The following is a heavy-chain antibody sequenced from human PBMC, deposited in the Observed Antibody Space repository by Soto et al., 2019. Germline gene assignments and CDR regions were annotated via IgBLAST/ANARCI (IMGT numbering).Heavy chain of an antibody. J-gene: IGHJ3*01. D-gene: IGHD1-1*01. V-gene: IGHV3-53*01. CDR2: LYDVDGS. Sequence: GGSLRLSCAASGLTVSGKKYVAWVRQAPGKGLEWVSALYDVDGSFYSDSVKGRFTTSSDSSKTTVYLQMNDLGPADTAVYYCETWQEREHAYDVWGQGTTVTVSS. CDR3: ETWQEREHAYDV. CDR1: GLTVSGKKY.